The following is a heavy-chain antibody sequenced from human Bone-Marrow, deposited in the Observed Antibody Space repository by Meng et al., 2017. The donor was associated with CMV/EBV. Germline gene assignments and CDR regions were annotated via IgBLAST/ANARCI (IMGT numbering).Heavy chain of an antibody. CDR1: GGSISSSSYY. CDR2: IYYSGST. V-gene: IGHV4-39*01. D-gene: IGHD3-16*01. J-gene: IGHJ4*02. CDR3: ARLRLGAHLDY. Sequence: GSLRLSCTVSGGSISSSSYYWGWIRQPPGKGLEWIGSIYYSGSTYYNPSLKSRVTISVDTSKNPFSLKLSSVTGADTAVYYCARLRLGAHLDYWGQGTLVTVSS.